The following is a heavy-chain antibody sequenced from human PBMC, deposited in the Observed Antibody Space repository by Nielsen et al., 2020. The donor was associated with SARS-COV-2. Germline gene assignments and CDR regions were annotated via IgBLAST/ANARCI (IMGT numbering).Heavy chain of an antibody. V-gene: IGHV3-30*18. CDR3: AKEERMLDTAMVTVDY. J-gene: IGHJ4*02. CDR2: ISYDGSNK. Sequence: GESLKISCAASGFTFSSYSMNWVRQAPGKGLEWVAVISYDGSNKYYADSVKGRFTISRDNSKNTLYLQMNSLRAEDTAVYYCAKEERMLDTAMVTVDYWGQGTLVTVSS. CDR1: GFTFSSYS. D-gene: IGHD5-18*01.